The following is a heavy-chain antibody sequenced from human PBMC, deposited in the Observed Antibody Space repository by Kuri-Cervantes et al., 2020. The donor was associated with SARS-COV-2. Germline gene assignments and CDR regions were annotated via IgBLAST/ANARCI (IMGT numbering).Heavy chain of an antibody. Sequence: GGSLRLSCAASGFTFSSYAMSWVRQAPGKGLEWVSAISGSGSTIYYADSVKGRFTISRDNAKNSLYLQMNSLRAEDTAVYYCAREVTVVVNKYYYYYYGMDVWGQGTTVTVSS. D-gene: IGHD3-22*01. V-gene: IGHV3-48*03. CDR2: ISGSGSTI. J-gene: IGHJ6*02. CDR3: AREVTVVVNKYYYYYYGMDV. CDR1: GFTFSSYA.